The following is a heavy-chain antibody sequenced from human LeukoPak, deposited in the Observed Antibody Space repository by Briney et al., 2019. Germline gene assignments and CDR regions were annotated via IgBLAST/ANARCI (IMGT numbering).Heavy chain of an antibody. D-gene: IGHD2-15*01. V-gene: IGHV3-48*03. Sequence: GGSLRLSCAASGFTFSSYEMNWVRQAPGKGLEWVSYISSSGSTIYYADSVKGRFTISRDNAKNSLYLQMNSLRAEDTAVYYCEVVVAATPYAFDIWGQGTMVTVSS. J-gene: IGHJ3*02. CDR1: GFTFSSYE. CDR3: EVVVAATPYAFDI. CDR2: ISSSGSTI.